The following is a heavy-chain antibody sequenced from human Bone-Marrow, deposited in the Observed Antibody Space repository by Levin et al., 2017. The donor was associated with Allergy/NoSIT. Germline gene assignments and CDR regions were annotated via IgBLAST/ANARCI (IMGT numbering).Heavy chain of an antibody. CDR2: IKSEADGGAA. V-gene: IGHV3-15*07. D-gene: IGHD6-19*01. Sequence: GGSLRLSCSASDFTFRHAWMTWVRQAPGKGLEWVGRIKSEADGGAADYAAPVRGRFTISRDDSKDMLYLQMNSLKNEDTAIYFCTTGIAVAASYHYYFMDVWGKGTTVTVSS. J-gene: IGHJ6*03. CDR1: DFTFRHAW. CDR3: TTGIAVAASYHYYFMDV.